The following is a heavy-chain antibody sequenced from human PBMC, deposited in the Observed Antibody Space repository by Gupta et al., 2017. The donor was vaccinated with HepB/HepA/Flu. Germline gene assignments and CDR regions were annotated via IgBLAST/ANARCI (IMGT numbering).Heavy chain of an antibody. J-gene: IGHJ4*02. CDR2: IYYGDNL. CDR3: VAYSGSLDY. V-gene: IGHV4-39*07. CDR1: GVSIRSRSYY. Sequence: QLQLQESGPGLAKPSETLSLTCSVSGVSIRSRSYYWGWIRQSPGKGLEWIGSIYYGDNLYYKPSLRSRVTISVDSSKNLFSLELRSVTAADTAVYYCVAYSGSLDYWGQGTLVTVSS. D-gene: IGHD5-12*01.